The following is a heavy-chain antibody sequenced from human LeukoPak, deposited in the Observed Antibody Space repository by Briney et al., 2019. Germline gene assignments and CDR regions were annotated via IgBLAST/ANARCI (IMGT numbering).Heavy chain of an antibody. CDR2: INPNSGGT. V-gene: IGHV1-2*02. Sequence: ASVKVSCKASGYTFTVYYMHWVRQAPGQGREWMGWINPNSGGTNYAQKFQGRVTMTRDTSISTAYMELSRLRSDDTAVYYCARDPGMYYYDSSGYSDAFDIWGQGTMVTVSS. CDR1: GYTFTVYY. D-gene: IGHD3-22*01. J-gene: IGHJ3*02. CDR3: ARDPGMYYYDSSGYSDAFDI.